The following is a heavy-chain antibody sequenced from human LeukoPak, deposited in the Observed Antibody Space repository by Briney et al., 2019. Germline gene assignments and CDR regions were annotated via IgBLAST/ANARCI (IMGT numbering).Heavy chain of an antibody. CDR1: GFTFSSYG. Sequence: PGGSLRLSCAASGFTFSSYGMHWVRQAPGKGLEWVAFIRYDGSNKYYADSVKGRFTISRDNSKNTLYLQLNSLRAEDTAVYYCAKDLQFWSGYYTHGPTSSFDYWGQGTLVTVSS. D-gene: IGHD3-3*01. J-gene: IGHJ4*02. V-gene: IGHV3-30*02. CDR2: IRYDGSNK. CDR3: AKDLQFWSGYYTHGPTSSFDY.